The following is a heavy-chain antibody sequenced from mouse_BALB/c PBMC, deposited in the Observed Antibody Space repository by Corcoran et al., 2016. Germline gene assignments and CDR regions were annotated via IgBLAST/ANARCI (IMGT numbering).Heavy chain of an antibody. CDR1: GYTFTNYG. Sequence: QIQLVQSGPELKKSGETVKISCKASGYTFTNYGMNWVKQAPGKGLKWMGWINTEPTYADDFKGRFAFSLETSASTAYLKINNLKNEDTATYFCARDITTAPEASDYWGQGTSVTVSS. CDR3: ARDITTAPEASDY. J-gene: IGHJ4*01. V-gene: IGHV9-3-1*01. CDR2: INTEP. D-gene: IGHD1-2*01.